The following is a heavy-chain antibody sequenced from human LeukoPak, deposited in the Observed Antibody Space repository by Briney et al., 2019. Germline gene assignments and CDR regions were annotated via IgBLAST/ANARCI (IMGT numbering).Heavy chain of an antibody. D-gene: IGHD6-19*01. J-gene: IGHJ4*02. Sequence: PGGSLRLSCEATGFIFSNYGMYWVRQAPGKGLEWVAVIWHDESSEFYADSVRGRFSISRDNSKNTVYLQMNNFRAEGTALYYCAKDHRGGWSGDFESWGQGTLVTVSS. CDR2: IWHDESSE. V-gene: IGHV3-33*06. CDR1: GFIFSNYG. CDR3: AKDHRGGWSGDFES.